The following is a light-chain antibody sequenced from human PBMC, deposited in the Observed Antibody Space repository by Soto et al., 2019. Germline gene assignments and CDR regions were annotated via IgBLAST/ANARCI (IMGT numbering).Light chain of an antibody. CDR2: EVS. CDR1: SRDVGSYNL. CDR3: CSYAGSSTYYV. V-gene: IGLV2-23*02. J-gene: IGLJ1*01. Sequence: ALTQPAPLSGSPGQSITISRPGNSRDVGSYNLVSWYQQHPGKAPKLMIYEVSKRPSGVSNRFSGSKSGNTASLTISGLQAEDEADYYCCSYAGSSTYYVFGTGTKVTVL.